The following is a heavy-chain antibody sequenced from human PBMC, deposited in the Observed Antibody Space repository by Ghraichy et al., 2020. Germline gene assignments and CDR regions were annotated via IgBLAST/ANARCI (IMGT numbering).Heavy chain of an antibody. CDR2: ISSSSSYI. Sequence: GFLRLSCAASGFTFSSYSMNWVRQAPGKGLEWVSSISSSSSYIYYADSVKGRFTISRDNAKNSLYLQMNSLRAEDTAVYYCARVSSGSYPFDYWGQGTLVTVSS. V-gene: IGHV3-21*01. CDR1: GFTFSSYS. D-gene: IGHD1-26*01. J-gene: IGHJ4*02. CDR3: ARVSSGSYPFDY.